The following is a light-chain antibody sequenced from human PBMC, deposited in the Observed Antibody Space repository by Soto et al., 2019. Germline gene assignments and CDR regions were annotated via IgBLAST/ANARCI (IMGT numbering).Light chain of an antibody. J-gene: IGKJ1*01. CDR3: QQRSIWPPWT. CDR2: DAS. Sequence: IVMTQSPATLSVSPGERATLSCMASQSVSNFLAWYQHKPGQAPRLLIYDASIRAAGVPARFSGSGSGTDFSLTISSLEPEDFAIYYCQQRSIWPPWTFGQGTKVDIK. CDR1: QSVSNF. V-gene: IGKV3-11*01.